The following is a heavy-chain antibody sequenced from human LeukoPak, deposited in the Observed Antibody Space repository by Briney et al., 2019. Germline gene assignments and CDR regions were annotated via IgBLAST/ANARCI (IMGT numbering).Heavy chain of an antibody. V-gene: IGHV3-7*01. J-gene: IGHJ3*02. Sequence: PGGSLRLSCAASGFTFSSYWMSWVRQAPGKGLEWVANIKQDGSEKYYVDSVKGRFTISRDNAKNSLYLQMNSLRAEDTAVYYCARASEATYYYDSSGFDIWGQGTMVTVSS. D-gene: IGHD3-22*01. CDR1: GFTFSSYW. CDR3: ARASEATYYYDSSGFDI. CDR2: IKQDGSEK.